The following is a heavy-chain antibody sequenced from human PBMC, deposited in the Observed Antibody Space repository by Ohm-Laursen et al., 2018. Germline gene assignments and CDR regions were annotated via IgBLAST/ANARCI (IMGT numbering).Heavy chain of an antibody. V-gene: IGHV1-69*01. CDR1: GYTFTSYG. Sequence: SSVKVSCKASGYTFTSYGISWVRQAPGQGLEWMGGIIPIFGTANYAQKFQGRVTITADESTSTAYMELSSLRSEDTAVYYCARSAGSYQLQHDYWGQGTLVTVSS. CDR2: IIPIFGTA. CDR3: ARSAGSYQLQHDY. J-gene: IGHJ4*02. D-gene: IGHD2-2*01.